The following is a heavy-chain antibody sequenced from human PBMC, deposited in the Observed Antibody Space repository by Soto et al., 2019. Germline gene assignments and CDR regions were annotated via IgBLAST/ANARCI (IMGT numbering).Heavy chain of an antibody. CDR3: AKEIRFGSGWTSGAFDI. CDR1: GFIFDDFA. D-gene: IGHD6-19*01. J-gene: IGHJ3*02. V-gene: IGHV3-9*01. CDR2: ISWHSGSI. Sequence: EVQLVESGGGLVQPGRSLRLSCAASGFIFDDFAMHWVRQAPGKGLEWVSGISWHSGSIGYADSVKGRFTISRDNAKNSLYLQMNSLRGEDTALYYCAKEIRFGSGWTSGAFDIWGQGTMVTVSS.